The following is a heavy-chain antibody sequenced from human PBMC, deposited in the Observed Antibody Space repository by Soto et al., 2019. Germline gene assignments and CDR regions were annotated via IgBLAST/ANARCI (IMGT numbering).Heavy chain of an antibody. Sequence: PGGSLRLSCAASGFTFSDYYMSWIRQAPGKGLEWVSYISSSSSYTNYADSVKGRFTISRDNAKNSLYLQMNSLRAEDTAVYYCAREGSGSYYFDYWGQGTLVTVSS. CDR1: GFTFSDYY. CDR3: AREGSGSYYFDY. J-gene: IGHJ4*02. CDR2: ISSSSSYT. D-gene: IGHD1-26*01. V-gene: IGHV3-11*06.